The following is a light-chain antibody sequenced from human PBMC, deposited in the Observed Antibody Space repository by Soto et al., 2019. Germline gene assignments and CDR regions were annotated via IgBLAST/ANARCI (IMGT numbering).Light chain of an antibody. CDR1: SSDVGAYNY. CDR3: SSYTRSSPLV. CDR2: DVS. J-gene: IGLJ2*01. V-gene: IGLV2-14*03. Sequence: QSALTQPASVSGSPGQSITISCTGTSSDVGAYNYVSWYQQHPGNAPKLMIYDVSNRPSGVSNRFSGSKSSNTASLTISGLQAEDEAAYYCSSYTRSSPLVFGGGTKVTVL.